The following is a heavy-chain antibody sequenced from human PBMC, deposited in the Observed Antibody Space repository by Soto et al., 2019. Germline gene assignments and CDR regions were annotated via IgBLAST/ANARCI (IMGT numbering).Heavy chain of an antibody. CDR3: ARDRAPGWAYYYGMDV. Sequence: GASVKVSCKASGNTFTRYYMHWVRQAPGQGLEWMGIINPSSGSTSYAQKFQGRVTMTRDTSTSTVYMELSSLRSEDTAVYYCARDRAPGWAYYYGMDVWGQGTTVTVSS. D-gene: IGHD1-26*01. J-gene: IGHJ6*02. CDR1: GNTFTRYY. CDR2: INPSSGST. V-gene: IGHV1-46*03.